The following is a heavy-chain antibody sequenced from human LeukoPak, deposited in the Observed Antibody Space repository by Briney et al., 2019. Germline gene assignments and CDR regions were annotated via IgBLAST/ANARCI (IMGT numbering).Heavy chain of an antibody. J-gene: IGHJ4*02. CDR1: GFTFNRHW. D-gene: IGHD6-19*01. CDR3: ARDSGSGWYNPDY. V-gene: IGHV3-7*01. CDR2: IRQNGNEK. Sequence: GGSLRLSCAVSGFTFNRHWMSWVRQAPGKGLEWVASIRQNGNEKYYVDSVKGRFIISRDNAENSVSLQMNSLRDEDTAIYYCARDSGSGWYNPDYWGQGTLVTVSS.